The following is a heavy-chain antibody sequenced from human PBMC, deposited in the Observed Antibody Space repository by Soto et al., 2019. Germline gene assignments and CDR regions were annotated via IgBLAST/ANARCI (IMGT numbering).Heavy chain of an antibody. CDR1: GYTFSVYW. Sequence: GESLKISCKGSGYTFSVYWIGWVRQMSGKGLEWMGIIYPGDSDARYSPSFQGQVTISADESITTAYLQWDSLKASDTAIYYCVVQQKLPWVNAWGQGTLVTVSS. CDR2: IYPGDSDA. V-gene: IGHV5-51*01. J-gene: IGHJ5*02. D-gene: IGHD1-1*01. CDR3: VVQQKLPWVNA.